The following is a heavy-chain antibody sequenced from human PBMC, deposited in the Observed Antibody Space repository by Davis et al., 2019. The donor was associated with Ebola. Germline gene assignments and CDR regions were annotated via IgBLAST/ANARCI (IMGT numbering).Heavy chain of an antibody. CDR2: IIPDGSTI. CDR3: LTPQGGAWFFGDDY. Sequence: GESLKISCAASGTTINNYWVSWVRQAPGKGLEWVANIIPDGSTILYVDAVRGRFTITRDNTKNSFYLQMNSLRAEDTAVYFCLTPQGGAWFFGDDYWGQGTLVTVSS. D-gene: IGHD3-16*01. CDR1: GTTINNYW. J-gene: IGHJ4*02. V-gene: IGHV3-7*01.